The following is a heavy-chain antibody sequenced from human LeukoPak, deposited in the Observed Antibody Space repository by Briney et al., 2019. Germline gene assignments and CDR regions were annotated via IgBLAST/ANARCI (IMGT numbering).Heavy chain of an antibody. J-gene: IGHJ4*02. Sequence: SGTLSLTCTVSGGSISSGGYYWSWIRQHPGKGLEWIGYIYYSGSTYYNPSLKSRVTISVDTSKNQFSLKLSSVTAADTVVYYCARGLKDSSWFDYWGQGTLVTVSS. CDR1: GGSISSGGYY. CDR3: ARGLKDSSWFDY. CDR2: IYYSGST. V-gene: IGHV4-31*03. D-gene: IGHD6-13*01.